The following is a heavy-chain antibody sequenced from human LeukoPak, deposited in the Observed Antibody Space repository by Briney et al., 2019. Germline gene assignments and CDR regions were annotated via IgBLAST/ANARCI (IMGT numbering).Heavy chain of an antibody. CDR1: EFTVTYNY. V-gene: IGHV3-53*01. CDR2: LYSHGAT. CDR3: ALWTNYHAFDI. D-gene: IGHD1-7*01. J-gene: IGHJ3*02. Sequence: SGGSLRLSCAASEFTVTYNYMTWVRQAPGKGLEWVSLLYSHGATNYADSVRGRFTISRDDSKNTVYLQMNSLRAEDTAVYYCALWTNYHAFDIWGQGTMVTVSS.